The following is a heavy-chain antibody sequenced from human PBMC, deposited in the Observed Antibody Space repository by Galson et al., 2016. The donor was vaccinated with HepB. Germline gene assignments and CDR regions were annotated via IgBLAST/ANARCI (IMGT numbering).Heavy chain of an antibody. CDR2: IFPGGTT. CDR1: EFAVDSNY. CDR3: ARYNYGKGAYYYYGVDV. D-gene: IGHD5-18*01. Sequence: SLRLSCAASEFAVDSNYLTWVRQAPGKGLEWVSTIFPGGTTYYADSVKGRFTTSRDISKNTLYLQTSTLRPEDTAVYYCARYNYGKGAYYYYGVDVWGQGTTVTVSS. J-gene: IGHJ6*02. V-gene: IGHV3-53*01.